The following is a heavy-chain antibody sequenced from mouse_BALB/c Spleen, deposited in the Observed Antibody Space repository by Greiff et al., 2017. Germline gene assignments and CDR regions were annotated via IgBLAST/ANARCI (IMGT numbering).Heavy chain of an antibody. J-gene: IGHJ3*01. V-gene: IGHV2-9*02. CDR1: GFSLTSYG. CDR2: IWAGGST. CDR3: AREEGNYVAWFAY. D-gene: IGHD2-1*01. Sequence: VQLVESGPGLVAPSQSLSITCTVSGFSLTSYGVHWVRQPPGKGLEWLGVIWAGGSTNYNSALMSRLSISKDNSKSQVFLKMNSLQTDDTAMYYCAREEGNYVAWFAYWGQGTLVTVSA.